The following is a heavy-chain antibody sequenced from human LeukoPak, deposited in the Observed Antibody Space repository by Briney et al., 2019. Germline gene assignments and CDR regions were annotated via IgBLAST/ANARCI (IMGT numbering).Heavy chain of an antibody. CDR3: ARLGGSPYYGSGSYGWFDP. Sequence: KPSETLSLTCAVYGGSFSGYYWSWLRQPPGKGLEWIGEINHSGSTNYNPSLKSRVTISVDTSKNQFSLKLSSVTAADTAVYYCARLGGSPYYGSGSYGWFDPWGQGTLVTVSS. CDR1: GGSFSGYY. V-gene: IGHV4-34*01. D-gene: IGHD3-10*01. CDR2: INHSGST. J-gene: IGHJ5*02.